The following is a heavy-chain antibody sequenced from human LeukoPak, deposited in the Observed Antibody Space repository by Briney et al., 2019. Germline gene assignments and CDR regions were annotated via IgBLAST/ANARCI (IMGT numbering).Heavy chain of an antibody. Sequence: GGSVKASCKASGGTFSSYAISWVRQAPGQGLEWMGGIIPIFGTANYAQKFQGRVTITTDESTSTAYMELSSLRSEDTAVYYCARGRPYYDFWSGSPGSYNWFDPWGQGTLVTVSS. J-gene: IGHJ5*02. V-gene: IGHV1-69*05. CDR2: IIPIFGTA. CDR3: ARGRPYYDFWSGSPGSYNWFDP. D-gene: IGHD3-3*01. CDR1: GGTFSSYA.